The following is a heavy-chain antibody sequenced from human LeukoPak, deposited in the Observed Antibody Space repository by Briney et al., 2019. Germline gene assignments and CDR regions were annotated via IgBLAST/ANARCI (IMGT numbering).Heavy chain of an antibody. V-gene: IGHV3-23*01. D-gene: IGHD1-1*01. CDR2: MKGGGET. CDR3: ARDHNYAFDN. J-gene: IGHJ4*02. Sequence: GGSLRLSCAASGFSFSNYAMSWVRQAPARGPEWVSSMKGGGETFCADSVKGRFTISADNAKNSLYLQMNSLRVEDTAVYYCARDHNYAFDNWGQGTLVSVSS. CDR1: GFSFSNYA.